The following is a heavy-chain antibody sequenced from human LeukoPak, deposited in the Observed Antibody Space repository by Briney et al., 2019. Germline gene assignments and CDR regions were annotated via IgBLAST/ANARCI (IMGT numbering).Heavy chain of an antibody. D-gene: IGHD3-3*01. J-gene: IGHJ4*02. Sequence: ASVKVSCKASGYTFTSYGISWVRQAPGQGLAWMGWISAYNGNTNYAQKLQGRVTMTTDTSTSTAYMELRSLRSDDTAVYYCARIDFWSGYYDFSPDYWGQGTLVTVSS. CDR3: ARIDFWSGYYDFSPDY. CDR2: ISAYNGNT. V-gene: IGHV1-18*01. CDR1: GYTFTSYG.